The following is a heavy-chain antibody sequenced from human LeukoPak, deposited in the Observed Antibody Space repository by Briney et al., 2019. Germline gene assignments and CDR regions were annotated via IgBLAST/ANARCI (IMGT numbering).Heavy chain of an antibody. CDR1: GFTVSSNY. J-gene: IGHJ1*01. CDR2: IYSGGST. V-gene: IGHV3-66*02. D-gene: IGHD2-2*01. Sequence: GGSLRLSCAASGFTVSSNYMSWVRQAPGKGLEWVSVIYSGGSTYYADSVKGRLTISRDNSKNTLYLQMNSLRAEDTAVYYCARDLYCSSTSCRTSEYFQHWGQGTLVTVSS. CDR3: ARDLYCSSTSCRTSEYFQH.